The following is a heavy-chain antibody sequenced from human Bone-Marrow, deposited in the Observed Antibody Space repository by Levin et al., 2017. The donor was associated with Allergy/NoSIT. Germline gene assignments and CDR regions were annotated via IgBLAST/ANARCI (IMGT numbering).Heavy chain of an antibody. CDR1: GGSISGYY. CDR2: IFYSGST. D-gene: IGHD3-10*01. CDR3: ARSVAGEFDY. V-gene: IGHV4-59*01. J-gene: IGHJ4*02. Sequence: SETLSLTCTVSGGSISGYYWSWVRQPPGKGLELVGHIFYSGSTNYNPSLKSRVTISINTSKNQFSLNLTSVTAADTAFYYCARSVAGEFDYWGQGTLVTVSS.